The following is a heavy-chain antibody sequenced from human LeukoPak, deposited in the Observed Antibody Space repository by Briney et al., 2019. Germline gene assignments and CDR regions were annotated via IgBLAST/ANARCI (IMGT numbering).Heavy chain of an antibody. Sequence: SETLSLTCTVSGGSISSGSYYWSWIRQPAGKGLEWIGRIYTSGSTNYNPSLKSRVTISVDTSKNQFSLKLSSVTAADTAVYYCARVGYSYGSYSSWDWFDPWGQGTLVTVSS. CDR1: GGSISSGSYY. CDR2: IYTSGST. D-gene: IGHD5-18*01. V-gene: IGHV4-61*02. J-gene: IGHJ5*02. CDR3: ARVGYSYGSYSSWDWFDP.